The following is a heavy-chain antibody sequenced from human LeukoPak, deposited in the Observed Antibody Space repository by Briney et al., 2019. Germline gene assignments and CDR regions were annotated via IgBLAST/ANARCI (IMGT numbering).Heavy chain of an antibody. V-gene: IGHV3-30*04. CDR1: GFIFSNYA. J-gene: IGHJ4*02. D-gene: IGHD2-15*01. CDR2: ISYDGSNK. CDR3: ASTPNGVAAIYFDY. Sequence: GGSLRLSCAASGFIFSNYAMHWVRQAPGKGLEWVAVISYDGSNKYYADSVKGRFTFSRDNAKNTLYLQMNSLRAGDTAVYYCASTPNGVAAIYFDYWGQGTLVTVSS.